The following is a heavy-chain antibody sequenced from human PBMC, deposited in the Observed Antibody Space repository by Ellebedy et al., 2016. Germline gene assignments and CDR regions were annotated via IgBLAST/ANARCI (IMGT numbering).Heavy chain of an antibody. CDR3: ARRQLDPRSPWFGAFDI. Sequence: GESLKISCRGSGYTFSSYWIGWVRQMPGQGLEWMGIIYPGDSDTRYSPSFQGQVTISADKSTSTAYLQWRSLKASDTAMYYCARRQLDPRSPWFGAFDIWGQGTMDTVSS. J-gene: IGHJ3*02. CDR1: GYTFSSYW. V-gene: IGHV5-51*01. D-gene: IGHD3-10*01. CDR2: IYPGDSDT.